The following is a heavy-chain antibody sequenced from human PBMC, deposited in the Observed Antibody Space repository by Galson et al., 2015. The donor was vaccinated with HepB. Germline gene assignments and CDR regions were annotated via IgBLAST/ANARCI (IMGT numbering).Heavy chain of an antibody. J-gene: IGHJ4*02. Sequence: SLRLSCAASGFAFSSHAMGWVRRAPGKGLEWVSSITGDGSTSFYADSVRGRFTLSKDNSKNTLFLQMNSLRAEDSALYYRAKISLLSSYFDSWGQGTLVTVSS. CDR1: GFAFSSHA. D-gene: IGHD1-7*01. CDR3: AKISLLSSYFDS. V-gene: IGHV3-23*01. CDR2: ITGDGSTS.